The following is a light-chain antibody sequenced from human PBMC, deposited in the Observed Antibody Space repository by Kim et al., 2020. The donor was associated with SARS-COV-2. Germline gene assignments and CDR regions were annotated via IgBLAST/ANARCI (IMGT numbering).Light chain of an antibody. V-gene: IGLV3-21*04. CDR2: YDN. CDR1: NIGTNS. J-gene: IGLJ1*01. CDR3: QVWDGSSEQYV. Sequence: APGQTTRFSCGGNNIGTNSVHWYQLKPGQAPVLVIYYDNNRPSGIPERFSGSNSGATATLTINRVEAGDEADYFCQVWDGSSEQYVFGTGTKVTVL.